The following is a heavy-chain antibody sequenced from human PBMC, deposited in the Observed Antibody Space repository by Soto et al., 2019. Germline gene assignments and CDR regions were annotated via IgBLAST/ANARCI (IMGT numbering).Heavy chain of an antibody. V-gene: IGHV1-18*01. CDR1: GYTFTSYG. Sequence: QVQLVQSGAEVKKPGASVKVSCRASGYTFTSYGISWVRQAPGQGIEWMGWISAYNGNTNYAQKLQGRVTMTTDTSTSTAYMELRSLRSDDTAVYYCARLGLVVVAATGVPYGMDVWGQGTTVTVSS. D-gene: IGHD2-15*01. J-gene: IGHJ6*02. CDR2: ISAYNGNT. CDR3: ARLGLVVVAATGVPYGMDV.